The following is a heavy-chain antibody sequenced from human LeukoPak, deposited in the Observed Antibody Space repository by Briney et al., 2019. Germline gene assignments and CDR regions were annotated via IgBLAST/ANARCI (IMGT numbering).Heavy chain of an antibody. CDR2: INPSGGST. J-gene: IGHJ4*02. Sequence: ASVKVSCRASGYTFTSYYMHWVRQAPGQGLEWMGIINPSGGSTSYAQKFQGRVTMTTDTSTSTVYMELSSLRSEDTAVYYCARSRLLVVDYWGQGTLVTVSS. CDR3: ARSRLLVVDY. V-gene: IGHV1-46*01. CDR1: GYTFTSYY. D-gene: IGHD6-6*01.